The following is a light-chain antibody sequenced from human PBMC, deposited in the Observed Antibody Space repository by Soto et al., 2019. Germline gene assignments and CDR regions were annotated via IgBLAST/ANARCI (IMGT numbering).Light chain of an antibody. CDR1: SGHSSYA. Sequence: QPALTQSPSASASLGASVKLTCTLSSGHSSYAIAWHQQQPEKGPRYLMKLNSDGSHSKGDGIPDRFSGSSSGAERYLTISSLQSEDEADYYCQTWGTGMGVFGGGTKLTVL. J-gene: IGLJ2*01. CDR2: LNSDGSH. CDR3: QTWGTGMGV. V-gene: IGLV4-69*01.